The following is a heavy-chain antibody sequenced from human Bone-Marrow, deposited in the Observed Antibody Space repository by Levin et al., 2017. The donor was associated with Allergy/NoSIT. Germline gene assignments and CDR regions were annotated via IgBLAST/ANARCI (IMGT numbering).Heavy chain of an antibody. CDR2: IFPSDSDT. Sequence: KVSCQASGYSFTSYWFGWVRQRPGKGLEWMGLIFPSDSDTRVSPSFQGQIIMSVDKSISTAYLQWSSLKASDSAMYYCARRDSDSSNSVDYWGQGTLVTVSS. CDR3: ARRDSDSSNSVDY. J-gene: IGHJ4*02. D-gene: IGHD4-23*01. V-gene: IGHV5-51*01. CDR1: GYSFTSYW.